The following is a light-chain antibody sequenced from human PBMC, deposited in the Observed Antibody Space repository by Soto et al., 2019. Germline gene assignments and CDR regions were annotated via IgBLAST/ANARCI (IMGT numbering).Light chain of an antibody. J-gene: IGKJ4*01. Sequence: DIQMTQSPSSLSASVGDRVTITCRASQSISTYLNWYQQKPGKAPKVLIYAASSLQSGVPSRFSGRGSGTDFTLTISSLQPEDVATYYCQKCGIAPFSFGGGTKV. CDR2: AAS. V-gene: IGKV1-39*01. CDR1: QSISTY. CDR3: QKCGIAPFS.